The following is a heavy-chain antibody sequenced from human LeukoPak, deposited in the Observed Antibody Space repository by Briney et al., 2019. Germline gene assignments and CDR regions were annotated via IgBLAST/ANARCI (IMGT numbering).Heavy chain of an antibody. V-gene: IGHV1-18*04. D-gene: IGHD4-17*01. J-gene: IGHJ4*02. Sequence: GASVTVSCKASGYTFTGYYMHWVRQAPGQGLEWMGWISAYNGNTNYAQKLQGRVTMTTDTSTSTAYMELRSLRSDDTAVYYCARTHGGYYRAWGQGTLVTVSS. CDR1: GYTFTGYY. CDR2: ISAYNGNT. CDR3: ARTHGGYYRA.